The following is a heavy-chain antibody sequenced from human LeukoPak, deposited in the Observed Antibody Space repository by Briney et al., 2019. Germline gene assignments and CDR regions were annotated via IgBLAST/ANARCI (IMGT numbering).Heavy chain of an antibody. CDR3: ARDLGYSGYDPRFDLDY. V-gene: IGHV1-2*04. Sequence: ASVKVSCKASGYTFTGYYMHWVRQAPGQGLEWMGWINPNSGGTNYAQKFQGWVTMTRDTSISTAYMELSRLRSDDTAVYYCARDLGYSGYDPRFDLDYWGQGTLVTVSS. CDR2: INPNSGGT. J-gene: IGHJ4*02. CDR1: GYTFTGYY. D-gene: IGHD5-12*01.